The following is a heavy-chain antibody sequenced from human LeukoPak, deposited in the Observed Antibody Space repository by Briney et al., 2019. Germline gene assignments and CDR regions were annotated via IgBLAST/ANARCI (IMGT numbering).Heavy chain of an antibody. CDR3: ATHPVYSGGTLDAFDI. CDR2: FDPEDGET. CDR1: GYTLTELS. J-gene: IGHJ3*02. D-gene: IGHD2-15*01. Sequence: ASVKVSCKVSGYTLTELSLHWVRQAPGKGLEWMGGFDPEDGETIYAQKFQGRVTMTEDTSTDTAYMELSSLRSEDTAVYYCATHPVYSGGTLDAFDIWGQGTMVTVSS. V-gene: IGHV1-24*01.